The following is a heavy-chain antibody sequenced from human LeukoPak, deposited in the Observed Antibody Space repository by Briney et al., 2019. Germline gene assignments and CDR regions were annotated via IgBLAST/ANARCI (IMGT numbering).Heavy chain of an antibody. CDR2: IYHSGTT. Sequence: KCSETLSLTCTVSGGSISSYYWSWTRQPQGKGLECIGYIYHSGTTNYNPSLKSRVTISVDTSKNQFSLKLSSVTAADTAIYYCARQRDYADYLDAFDVWGQGTMVTVSS. CDR3: ARQRDYADYLDAFDV. J-gene: IGHJ3*01. D-gene: IGHD4-17*01. CDR1: GGSISSYY. V-gene: IGHV4-59*08.